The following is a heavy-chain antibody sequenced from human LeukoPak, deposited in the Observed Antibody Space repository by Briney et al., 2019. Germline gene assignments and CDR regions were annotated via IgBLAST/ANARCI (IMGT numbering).Heavy chain of an antibody. CDR3: ARDRNSDTAMVH. Sequence: PGGPLRLSCAASGFTFSSYGMHWVRQAPGKGLEWVAGIWYDGSNKYYADSVKGRFTISRDNSKNTLYLQMNSLRAEDTAVYYCARDRNSDTAMVHWGQGTLVTVSS. J-gene: IGHJ4*02. CDR2: IWYDGSNK. D-gene: IGHD5-18*01. CDR1: GFTFSSYG. V-gene: IGHV3-33*01.